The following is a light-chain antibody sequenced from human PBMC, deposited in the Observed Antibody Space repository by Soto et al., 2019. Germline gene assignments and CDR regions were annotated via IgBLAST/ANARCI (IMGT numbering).Light chain of an antibody. CDR2: SNN. CDR3: AAWDASMNCRYV. CDR1: RTNIGSNS. V-gene: IGLV1-44*01. Sequence: QSVLTQPPSASGTPGQRVTISCSGDRTNIGSNSVNWYQQLPGTAPKLLIYSNNQRPSGVPDRFSGSKSGTSASLAISGLQAEDGADYYCAAWDASMNCRYVFGSGTKVTV. J-gene: IGLJ6*01.